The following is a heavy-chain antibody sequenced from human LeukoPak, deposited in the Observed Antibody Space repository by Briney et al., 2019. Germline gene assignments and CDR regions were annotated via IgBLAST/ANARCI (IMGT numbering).Heavy chain of an antibody. CDR1: VYTFTGYY. D-gene: IGHD6-13*01. J-gene: IGHJ3*02. V-gene: IGHV1-2*02. CDR2: INPNSGGT. CDR3: ARGLSSSWYLGAFDI. Sequence: GASVKVSCKASVYTFTGYYMHWVRQAPGQGLAWMGWINPNSGGTNYAQKFQGRVTMTRDTSISTAYMELSRLRSDDTAVYYCARGLSSSWYLGAFDIWGQGTMVTVSS.